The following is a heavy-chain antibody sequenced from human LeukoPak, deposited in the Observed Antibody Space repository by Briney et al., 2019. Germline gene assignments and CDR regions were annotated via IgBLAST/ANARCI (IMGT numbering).Heavy chain of an antibody. CDR3: ARESGLGSWFDP. CDR2: INHSGST. CDR1: GGSFSGYY. D-gene: IGHD3-10*01. V-gene: IGHV4-34*01. J-gene: IGHJ5*02. Sequence: SETLSLTCAVYGGSFSGYYWSWIRQPPGKGLEWIGEINHSGSTNYNPSLKSRVTMSVDTSKNQFSLNLSSVTAADTAVYYCARESGLGSWFDPWGQGTLVTVSS.